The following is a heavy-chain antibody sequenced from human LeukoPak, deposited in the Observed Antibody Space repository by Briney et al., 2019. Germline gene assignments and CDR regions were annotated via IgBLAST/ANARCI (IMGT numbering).Heavy chain of an antibody. Sequence: GGSLRLSCAASGFTFSSYGMHWVRQAPGKGLEWEAFIRYDGSNKYYTDSVKGRFTISRDNSKNTLYPQMNSLRAEDTAVYYCAKGRGWEASYYYYYMDVWGKGTTVTISS. V-gene: IGHV3-30*02. D-gene: IGHD1-26*01. CDR2: IRYDGSNK. J-gene: IGHJ6*03. CDR1: GFTFSSYG. CDR3: AKGRGWEASYYYYYMDV.